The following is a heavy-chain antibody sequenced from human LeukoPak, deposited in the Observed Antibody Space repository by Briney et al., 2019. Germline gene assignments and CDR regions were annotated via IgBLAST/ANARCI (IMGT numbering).Heavy chain of an antibody. V-gene: IGHV3-21*01. J-gene: IGHJ4*02. D-gene: IGHD6-13*01. Sequence: GGSLRLSCAASGFTFSSYSMNWVRQAPGKGLECVSSISSSSSSIYYADSVKGRFTISRDDAKNSLYLQMNSLKAEDTAVYYCARTATDTGEFDYWGQGTLVTVSS. CDR3: ARTATDTGEFDY. CDR1: GFTFSSYS. CDR2: ISSSSSSI.